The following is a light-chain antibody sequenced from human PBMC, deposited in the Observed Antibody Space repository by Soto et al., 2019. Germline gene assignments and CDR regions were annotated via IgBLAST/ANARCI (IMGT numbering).Light chain of an antibody. Sequence: DIQMTQSPSSLSASVGDRVTITCQASQDISNYLNWHQQKPGKAPKLLIYDASNLETGVPSRFSGSGSGTDFTFTISSLQPEDIATYYCQQYDNLLLTFGPGTKVDIK. CDR2: DAS. J-gene: IGKJ3*01. CDR3: QQYDNLLLT. CDR1: QDISNY. V-gene: IGKV1-33*01.